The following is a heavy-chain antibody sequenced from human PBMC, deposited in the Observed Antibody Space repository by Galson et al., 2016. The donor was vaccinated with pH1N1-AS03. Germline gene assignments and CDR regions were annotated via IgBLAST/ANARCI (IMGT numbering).Heavy chain of an antibody. CDR2: IILMFGTA. CDR1: GGTFNNYA. Sequence: SVKVSCKASGGTFNNYAIGWVRQAPGQGLEWMGGIILMFGTANYAQKFQGRVTITTDKSMTIDYKSPTTAYMELSSLRSDDTAVYYCPKTHGYHSGDAMDVWGQGTTVTVSS. D-gene: IGHD3-10*01. V-gene: IGHV1-69*05. CDR3: PKTHGYHSGDAMDV. J-gene: IGHJ6*02.